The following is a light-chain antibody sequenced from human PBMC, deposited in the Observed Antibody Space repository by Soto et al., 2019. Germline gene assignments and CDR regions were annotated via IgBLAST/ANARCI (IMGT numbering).Light chain of an antibody. CDR3: QQYHSSPWT. Sequence: EIVLTQSPGTLSLSPGESATLSCRASQSIPNNNLAWYQQKPGQAPRLLFYGAFNRASGIPDRFSGSGSGTDFTLTISRVEPVDFAVYSCQQYHSSPWTLGQGTKVDIK. CDR2: GAF. V-gene: IGKV3-20*01. CDR1: QSIPNNN. J-gene: IGKJ1*01.